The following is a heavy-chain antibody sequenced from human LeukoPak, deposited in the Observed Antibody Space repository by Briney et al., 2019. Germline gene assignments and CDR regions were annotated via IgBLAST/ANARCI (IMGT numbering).Heavy chain of an antibody. CDR3: ARVATDFWSGYHHYYYMDV. Sequence: GASVKVSCKASGGTFSSYAISWVRQAPGQGLEWMGGIIPIFGTANYAQKFQGRVTITTDESTSTAYMELSSLRSEDTAVYYCARVATDFWSGYHHYYYMDVWGKGTTVTVSS. J-gene: IGHJ6*03. V-gene: IGHV1-69*05. D-gene: IGHD3-3*01. CDR2: IIPIFGTA. CDR1: GGTFSSYA.